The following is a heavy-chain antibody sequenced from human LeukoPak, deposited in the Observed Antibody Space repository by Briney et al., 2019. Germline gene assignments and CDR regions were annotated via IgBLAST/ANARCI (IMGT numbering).Heavy chain of an antibody. CDR2: ISSSGSTI. D-gene: IGHD3-10*01. CDR3: ARDGWFGDYNWFDP. J-gene: IGHJ5*02. CDR1: GFTFSDYY. V-gene: IGHV3-11*04. Sequence: GGSLRLSCAASGFTFSDYYMSWIRQAPGKGLEWVSYISSSGSTIYYADSVKGRFTISRDDAKNSLYLQMNSLRAEDTAMYYCARDGWFGDYNWFDPWGQGTLVTVSS.